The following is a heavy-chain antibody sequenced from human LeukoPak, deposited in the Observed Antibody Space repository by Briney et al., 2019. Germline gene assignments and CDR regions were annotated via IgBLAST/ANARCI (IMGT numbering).Heavy chain of an antibody. V-gene: IGHV4-59*08. J-gene: IGHJ4*02. CDR2: IYYSGST. CDR3: ARLPSI. Sequence: SSETLSLTCAVYGGSFSGYYWSWIRQPPGKGLEWIGYIYYSGSTNYNPSLESRVTISIDTSRNQFSLKLTSVTAADTAVYYCARLPSIWGQGTLVTVSS. CDR1: GGSFSGYY.